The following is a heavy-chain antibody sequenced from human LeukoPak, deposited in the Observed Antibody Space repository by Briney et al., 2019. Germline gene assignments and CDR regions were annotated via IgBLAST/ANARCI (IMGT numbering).Heavy chain of an antibody. CDR1: GFTFNDYY. J-gene: IGHJ4*02. D-gene: IGHD1-26*01. CDR3: AKPNYGGSYFLARDGYYSDY. Sequence: PGGSLRLSCAASGFTFNDYYMSWIRQAPGKGLEWVSYISSSGSTIYYADSVKGRFTISRDNAKNSLYLQMNSLRAEDTALYYCAKPNYGGSYFLARDGYYSDYWGQGTLVTASS. V-gene: IGHV3-11*01. CDR2: ISSSGSTI.